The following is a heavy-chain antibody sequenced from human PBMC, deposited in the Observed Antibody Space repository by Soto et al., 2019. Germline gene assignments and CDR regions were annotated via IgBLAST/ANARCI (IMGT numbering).Heavy chain of an antibody. CDR3: ARRDYGDYEDDWYFDL. CDR2: IYYSGST. V-gene: IGHV4-39*01. J-gene: IGHJ2*01. D-gene: IGHD4-17*01. Sequence: QLQLQGSGPGLVKPSETLSLTCTVSGGSISSSSYYWGWIRQPPGKGLEWIGSIYYSGSTYYNPSLKSRVTISVDTSKNQLSLKLSSVTAADTAVYYCARRDYGDYEDDWYFDLWGRGTLVTVSS. CDR1: GGSISSSSYY.